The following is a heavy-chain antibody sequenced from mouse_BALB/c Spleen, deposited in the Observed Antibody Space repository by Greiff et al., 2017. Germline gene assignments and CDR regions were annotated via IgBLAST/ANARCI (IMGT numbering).Heavy chain of an antibody. Sequence: QVQLQQSGPELVKPGASVRISCKASGYTFTSYYIHWVKQRPGQGLEWIGWIYPGNVNTKYNEKFKGKATLTADKSSSTAYMQLSSLTSEDSAVYFCARGDWAGMDYYAMDYWGQGTSVTVSS. CDR1: GYTFTSYY. D-gene: IGHD3-3*01. CDR3: ARGDWAGMDYYAMDY. CDR2: IYPGNVNT. J-gene: IGHJ4*01. V-gene: IGHV1S56*01.